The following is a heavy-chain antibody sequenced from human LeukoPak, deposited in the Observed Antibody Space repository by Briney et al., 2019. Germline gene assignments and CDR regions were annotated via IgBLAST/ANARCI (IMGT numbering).Heavy chain of an antibody. CDR2: ISGSGSTI. D-gene: IGHD6-13*01. V-gene: IGHV3-11*01. CDR3: ARYKSIWSGLEPYYFDY. Sequence: GGSLRYSRAAPGFTLSEYYMSCIRAARGKGPERGSYISGSGSTIYYADSVKGRFTISRDNAKNSLYLQMNSLRAEDTAVYYCARYKSIWSGLEPYYFDYWGQGTLVTVSS. J-gene: IGHJ4*02. CDR1: GFTLSEYY.